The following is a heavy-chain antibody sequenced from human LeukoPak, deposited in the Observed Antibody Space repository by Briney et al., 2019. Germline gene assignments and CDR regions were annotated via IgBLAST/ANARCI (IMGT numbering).Heavy chain of an antibody. D-gene: IGHD6-13*01. CDR1: GYTFTGYY. Sequence: ASVKVSCKASGYTFTGYYIHWVRQAPGQGLEWMGWINPNSGGTNYAQKFQGRVTMTRDTSISTAYMELSRLRSDDTAVYYCARDGRYSSPYYMDVWGKGTTVTVSS. CDR2: INPNSGGT. CDR3: ARDGRYSSPYYMDV. J-gene: IGHJ6*03. V-gene: IGHV1-2*02.